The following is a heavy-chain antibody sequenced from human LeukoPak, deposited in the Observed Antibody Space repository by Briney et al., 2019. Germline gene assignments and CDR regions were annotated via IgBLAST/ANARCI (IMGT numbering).Heavy chain of an antibody. CDR1: GFTFSSYW. V-gene: IGHV3-74*01. Sequence: PGGSLRPSCAASGFTFSSYWMHWVRQAPGKGLVWVSRINTDGSSTSYADSVKGRFTISRDNAKNTLYLQMNSLRAEDTAVYYCARGRENGNWFDPWGQGTLVTVSS. D-gene: IGHD1-1*01. J-gene: IGHJ5*02. CDR2: INTDGSST. CDR3: ARGRENGNWFDP.